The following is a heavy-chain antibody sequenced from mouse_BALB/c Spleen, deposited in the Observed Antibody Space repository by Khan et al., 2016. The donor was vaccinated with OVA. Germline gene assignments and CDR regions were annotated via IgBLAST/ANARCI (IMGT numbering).Heavy chain of an antibody. J-gene: IGHJ1*01. V-gene: IGHV7-3*02. CDR3: ARETVVDIYWYLDI. Sequence: EVELVESGGGLEQPGGSLRLSCATSGFTFTDYYMSWVRQPPGKALEWLGFIRNKANGYTTEYSASVKGRFTISRDNSQSIVYLQMNTLRAEDSATYYCARETVVDIYWYLDIWGAGTTVTVSS. D-gene: IGHD1-1*01. CDR1: GFTFTDYY. CDR2: IRNKANGYTT.